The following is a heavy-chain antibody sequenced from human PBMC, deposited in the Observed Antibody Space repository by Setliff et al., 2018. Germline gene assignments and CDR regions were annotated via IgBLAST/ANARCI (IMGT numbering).Heavy chain of an antibody. CDR3: ARTQVVPASTYSIDY. V-gene: IGHV3-11*04. J-gene: IGHJ4*02. Sequence: PGGSLRLSCATSGFTFSDYYMSWIRQTPGKGLEWVAYISSSGSLIYYPDSVKGRFTISRDNAKKSVDLQMNSLRAEDTAVYYCARTQVVPASTYSIDYWGQGTLVTVSS. D-gene: IGHD2-2*01. CDR2: ISSSGSLI. CDR1: GFTFSDYY.